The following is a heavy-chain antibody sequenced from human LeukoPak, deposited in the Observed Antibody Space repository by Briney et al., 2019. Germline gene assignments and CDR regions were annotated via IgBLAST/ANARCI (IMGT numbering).Heavy chain of an antibody. Sequence: SEALSLTCTVSGGSISRYYWSWLRQPPGKGLEWIGYIYYSGSTNYNPSVKSRVTISLDTSKNQFSLKLTSVTAADTALYYCARHGGSGSYEGNFDHWGQGTLVTVSS. CDR2: IYYSGST. J-gene: IGHJ4*02. V-gene: IGHV4-59*08. CDR1: GGSISRYY. CDR3: ARHGGSGSYEGNFDH. D-gene: IGHD1-26*01.